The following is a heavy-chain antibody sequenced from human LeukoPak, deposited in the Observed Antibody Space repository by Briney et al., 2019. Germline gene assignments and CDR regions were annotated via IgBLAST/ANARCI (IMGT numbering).Heavy chain of an antibody. J-gene: IGHJ4*02. CDR1: GFTFDDYA. CDR3: ATWPGAWYGEDY. D-gene: IGHD3-10*01. Sequence: GGSLRLSCAASGFTFDDYAMHWVRQAPGKGLEWVSGISWNSGSIGYADSVKGRSTISRDNSQSTMYLQMNGQRAEDTAVYYCATWPGAWYGEDYWGQGTLVTVSS. CDR2: ISWNSGSI. V-gene: IGHV3-9*01.